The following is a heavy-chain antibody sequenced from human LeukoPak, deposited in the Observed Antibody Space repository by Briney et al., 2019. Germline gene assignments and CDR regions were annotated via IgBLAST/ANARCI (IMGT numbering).Heavy chain of an antibody. V-gene: IGHV3-15*01. CDR2: IKSKTDGGTT. CDR3: TTGRKSINYYDSSGYSD. J-gene: IGHJ4*02. Sequence: PGGSLRLSCAASGFTFSNAWMSWVRQAPGKGLEWVGRIKSKTDGGTTDYAAPVKGRFTISRDDSKNTLYLQMNSLKTEDTAVSYCTTGRKSINYYDSSGYSDWGQGTLVTASS. CDR1: GFTFSNAW. D-gene: IGHD3-22*01.